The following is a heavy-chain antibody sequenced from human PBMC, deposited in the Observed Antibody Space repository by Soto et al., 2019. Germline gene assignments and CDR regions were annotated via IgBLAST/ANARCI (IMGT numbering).Heavy chain of an antibody. J-gene: IGHJ4*02. Sequence: LGESLKISCKGSGYSFSRYWIAWVRQTPGKGLEWMGLIYPGDSDTRYSPSFQGQVTISADKSITTAYLQWSSLKASDTAIYYCARDTFSGDSSGPHYWGQGTRVTVSS. CDR2: IYPGDSDT. CDR1: GYSFSRYW. V-gene: IGHV5-51*01. CDR3: ARDTFSGDSSGPHY. D-gene: IGHD3-22*01.